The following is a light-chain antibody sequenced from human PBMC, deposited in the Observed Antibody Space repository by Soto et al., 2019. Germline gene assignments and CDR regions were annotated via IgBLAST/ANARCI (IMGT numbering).Light chain of an antibody. V-gene: IGLV1-47*01. J-gene: IGLJ2*01. Sequence: QSVLTQPPSASGTPGQRVTISCSGSTSNIGINYVYWYQQLPGTAPKLLIYRSNQRPSGVPDRFSGSKSGTSASLAISGLRSEDEADYYCAAWDDIMSGPGVVFGGGTKLTVL. CDR2: RSN. CDR1: TSNIGINY. CDR3: AAWDDIMSGPGVV.